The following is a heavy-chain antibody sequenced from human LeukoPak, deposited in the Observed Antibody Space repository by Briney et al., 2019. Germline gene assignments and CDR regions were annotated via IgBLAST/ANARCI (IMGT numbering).Heavy chain of an antibody. CDR2: IYYSRST. V-gene: IGHV4-59*01. D-gene: IGHD2-15*01. CDR1: GGSISSNY. CDR3: ARWISSGSSFDY. Sequence: SETLSLTCTVSGGSISSNYWSWIRQPPGKGLEWIGYIYYSRSTYYNPSLKSRVTISAETSKNQFSLRLNSVTAADTAMYYCARWISSGSSFDYWGQGTLVTVSS. J-gene: IGHJ4*02.